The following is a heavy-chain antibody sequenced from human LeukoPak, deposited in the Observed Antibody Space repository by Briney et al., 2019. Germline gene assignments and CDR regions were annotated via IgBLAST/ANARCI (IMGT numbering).Heavy chain of an antibody. CDR2: IYYSGST. V-gene: IGHV4-30-4*01. Sequence: SETLSLTCTVSGGSISSGDYYWSWIRQPPGKGLEWIGYIYYSGSTYYNPSLKSRVTISVDTSKNQFSLKLSSVTAADTAVYYCARDPTYSSGLGIDYWGQGTLVTVSS. CDR1: GGSISSGDYY. J-gene: IGHJ4*02. D-gene: IGHD6-19*01. CDR3: ARDPTYSSGLGIDY.